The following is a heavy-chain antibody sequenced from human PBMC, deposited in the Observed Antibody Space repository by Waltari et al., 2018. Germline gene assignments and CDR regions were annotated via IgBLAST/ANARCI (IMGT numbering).Heavy chain of an antibody. D-gene: IGHD6-6*01. CDR2: FSYDGSNK. Sequence: QVRLVESGGGVVQPGRSLRLSCAASGFTFTTYGMHWVRQAPGKGLEWVAVFSYDGSNKDYADSVRGLFTISRDISTNTLYLQMNSLRAEDTAVYYCAKESAGNSGSSDYWGQGTLVIVSS. CDR3: AKESAGNSGSSDY. J-gene: IGHJ4*02. V-gene: IGHV3-30*18. CDR1: GFTFTTYG.